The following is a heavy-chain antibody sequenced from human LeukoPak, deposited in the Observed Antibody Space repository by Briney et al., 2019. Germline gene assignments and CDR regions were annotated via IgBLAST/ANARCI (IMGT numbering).Heavy chain of an antibody. J-gene: IGHJ6*03. CDR3: ARGGPYGDYAYYYYLDV. CDR2: INPNSGGT. V-gene: IGHV1-2*06. CDR1: GYTFTAYY. Sequence: GASVKVSCKASGYTFTAYYMHWVRQAPGQGLEWMRRINPNSGGTNYAQKFQGRVTMTRDTSISTAYMELSRLRSDDTAVYYCARGGPYGDYAYYYYLDVWGKGTTVSVSS. D-gene: IGHD4-17*01.